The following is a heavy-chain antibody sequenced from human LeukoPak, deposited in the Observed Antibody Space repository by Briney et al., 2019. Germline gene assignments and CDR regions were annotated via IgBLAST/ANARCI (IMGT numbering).Heavy chain of an antibody. CDR2: ISFDGTDA. CDR1: GFTFSSYA. CDR3: ARERGRFGVDY. V-gene: IGHV3-30*04. J-gene: IGHJ4*02. Sequence: HPGGSLRLSCAASGFTFSSYAIHWVRQAPGKGLEWVAVISFDGTDAFYADSVKGRFTISRDNSKNTLYLQMNSLRADDTAVYYCARERGRFGVDYWGQGTLVTVSS. D-gene: IGHD3-10*01.